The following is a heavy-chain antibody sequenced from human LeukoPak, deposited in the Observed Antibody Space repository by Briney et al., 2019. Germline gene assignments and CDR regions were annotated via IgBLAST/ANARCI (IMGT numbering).Heavy chain of an antibody. D-gene: IGHD3-10*01. CDR3: ARSSLRGAAPWAAGY. J-gene: IGHJ4*02. CDR1: GFTFSSYT. V-gene: IGHV3-30*04. Sequence: GGSLRLSCAASGFTFSSYTMHWVRQAPGKGLEWVALISYDGSNKYYADSLKGRFTISRDNSKNTLYLQMNSLRADDTAVYYCARSSLRGAAPWAAGYWGQGTLVTVSS. CDR2: ISYDGSNK.